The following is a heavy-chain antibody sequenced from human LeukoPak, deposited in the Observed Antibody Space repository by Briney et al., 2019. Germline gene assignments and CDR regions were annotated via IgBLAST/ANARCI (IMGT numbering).Heavy chain of an antibody. CDR1: GVSFSGYY. CDR2: INHSGST. Sequence: SETLSLTCAVYGVSFSGYYWSWIRQPPGKRLEWIGEINHSGSTNYNPSLKSRVTISVDTSKNQFSLKLSSVTAADTAVYYCARTTENDAFDIWGQGTMVTDSS. CDR3: ARTTENDAFDI. D-gene: IGHD1-14*01. J-gene: IGHJ3*02. V-gene: IGHV4-34*01.